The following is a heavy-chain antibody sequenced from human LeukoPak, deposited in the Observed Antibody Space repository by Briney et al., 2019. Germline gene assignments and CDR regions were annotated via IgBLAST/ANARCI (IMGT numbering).Heavy chain of an antibody. CDR3: AKAPPYYYDSSGYPIDP. V-gene: IGHV4-4*02. Sequence: PSETLSLTCAVSGGSISSSNWWSWVRQPPGKGLEWIGEIYHSGSTNYNPSLKSRVTISVDKSKNQFSLKLSSVTAADTAVYYCAKAPPYYYDSSGYPIDPWGQGTPVTVSS. D-gene: IGHD3-22*01. J-gene: IGHJ5*02. CDR2: IYHSGST. CDR1: GGSISSSNW.